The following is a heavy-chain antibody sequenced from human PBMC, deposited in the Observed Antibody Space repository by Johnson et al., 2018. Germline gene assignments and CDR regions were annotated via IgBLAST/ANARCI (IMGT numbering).Heavy chain of an antibody. CDR2: ISYDGSNK. Sequence: VQLVESGGGVVQPGRSLRLSCAASGFTFSSYGMHWVRQAPGKGLEWVAVISYDGSNKYYADSVKGRFTISRDNSKNTLYLQMNSLRAEDTAVYYCAKGEYYYDSSGPDAFDIWGQGTMVTVSS. J-gene: IGHJ3*02. CDR1: GFTFSSYG. V-gene: IGHV3-30*18. D-gene: IGHD3-22*01. CDR3: AKGEYYYDSSGPDAFDI.